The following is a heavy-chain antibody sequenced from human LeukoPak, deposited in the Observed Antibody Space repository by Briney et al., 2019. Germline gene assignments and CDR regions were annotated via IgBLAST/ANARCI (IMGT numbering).Heavy chain of an antibody. CDR3: ARVPGYCSSTSCFYYYYMDV. CDR2: IIPIFGTA. J-gene: IGHJ6*03. D-gene: IGHD2-2*01. Sequence: SAKVSCKASGGTFSSYAISWVRQAPGQGLEWMGGIIPIFGTANYAQKFQGRVTITADESTSTAYMELSSLRSEDTAVYYCARVPGYCSSTSCFYYYYMDVWGKGTTVTVSS. CDR1: GGTFSSYA. V-gene: IGHV1-69*13.